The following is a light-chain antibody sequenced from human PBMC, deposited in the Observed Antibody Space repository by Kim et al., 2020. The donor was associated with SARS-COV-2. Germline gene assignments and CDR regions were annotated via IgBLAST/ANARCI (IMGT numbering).Light chain of an antibody. CDR3: QQYGSSPT. V-gene: IGKV3-20*01. CDR2: GAS. CDR1: QSVTSNY. J-gene: IGKJ1*01. Sequence: EIVLTQSPGTLSLSPGERATLSCRASQSVTSNYLAWYQQKTGQAPRLLIYGASSRATGIPDRFSGSGSGTDFTLTISSLEPEDFAVFYCQQYGSSPTFGQGTKVDIK.